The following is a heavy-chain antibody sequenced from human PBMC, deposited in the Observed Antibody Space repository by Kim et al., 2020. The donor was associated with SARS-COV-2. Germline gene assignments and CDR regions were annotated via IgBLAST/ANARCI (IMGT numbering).Heavy chain of an antibody. Sequence: WYNDYAASVKSRITINPDTSKNQFSLQLNSVTPEDTAVYYCAREAYQFDYWGQGTLVTVSS. V-gene: IGHV6-1*01. CDR3: AREAYQFDY. D-gene: IGHD2-2*01. J-gene: IGHJ4*02. CDR2: WYN.